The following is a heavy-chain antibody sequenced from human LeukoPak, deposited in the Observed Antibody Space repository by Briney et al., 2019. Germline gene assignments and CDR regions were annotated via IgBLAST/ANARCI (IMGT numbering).Heavy chain of an antibody. Sequence: SQTLSLTCAVSGGSLSSGGYSWSWIREPPGKGLEWSGYIYHSGSTYYNPSLKSRVTISVDKSKNQFSLKLSSVTAADTAVYYCARGEGDILTGYPPYFDYWGQGTLVTVSS. V-gene: IGHV4-30-2*01. CDR1: GGSLSSGGYS. CDR2: IYHSGST. CDR3: ARGEGDILTGYPPYFDY. D-gene: IGHD3-9*01. J-gene: IGHJ4*02.